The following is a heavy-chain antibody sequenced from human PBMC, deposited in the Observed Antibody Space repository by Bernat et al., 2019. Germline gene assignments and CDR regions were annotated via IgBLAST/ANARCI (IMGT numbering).Heavy chain of an antibody. J-gene: IGHJ4*02. CDR2: ISRDGTDK. CDR1: GFTFSNYA. CDR3: ARDVAAAAKYYFDY. V-gene: IGHV3-30*04. D-gene: IGHD6-13*01. Sequence: QVQLVESGGGVVQPGRSLRLSCAASGFTFSNYAMHWVRQAPGKGLEWVAVISRDGTDKKNADSVKGRFTISRDNSKNTLYLQMDSLRAEDTAVYYCARDVAAAAKYYFDYWGQGTLVTVSS.